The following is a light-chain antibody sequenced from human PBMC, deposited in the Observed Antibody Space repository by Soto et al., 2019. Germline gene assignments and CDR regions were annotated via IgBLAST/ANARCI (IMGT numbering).Light chain of an antibody. CDR3: QQYKTLPIT. V-gene: IGKV1-33*01. CDR1: QDIKNY. Sequence: DIQMTQSPSSLSASVGDRVTITCQASQDIKNYLNWYQQKPGKAPNLLIYDASHLQTGVPSRFSGRGSGTDFTLTISSLQPEDIATYYCQQYKTLPITFGQGTRLEIK. CDR2: DAS. J-gene: IGKJ5*01.